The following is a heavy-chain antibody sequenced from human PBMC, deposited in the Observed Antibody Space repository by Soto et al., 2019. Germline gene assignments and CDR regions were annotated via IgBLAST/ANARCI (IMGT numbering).Heavy chain of an antibody. Sequence: QVQLVQSGAEVRRTGSSVKVSCKASGGSFSYYAINWVRQGPGQGLEWMGGIIPLFATTNYAQNFKGRVTITADESTKTVYMELSSLRSEDTAVYFCARSGEAYYDVLTGYYKGSWFDPWGQGTLVTVSS. CDR1: GGSFSYYA. CDR3: ARSGEAYYDVLTGYYKGSWFDP. J-gene: IGHJ5*02. V-gene: IGHV1-69*01. D-gene: IGHD3-9*01. CDR2: IIPLFATT.